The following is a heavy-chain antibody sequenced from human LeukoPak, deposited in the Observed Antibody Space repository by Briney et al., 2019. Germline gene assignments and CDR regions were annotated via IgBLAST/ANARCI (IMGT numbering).Heavy chain of an antibody. Sequence: SVKVSCKASGGTFSSYAISWVRQAPGQGLEWMGRTIPILGIANYAQKFQGRVTITADKSTSTAYMELSSLRSEDTAVYYCARGRTYYDISYGMDVWGRGTTVTVSS. CDR3: ARGRTYYDISYGMDV. J-gene: IGHJ6*02. V-gene: IGHV1-69*04. CDR2: TIPILGIA. D-gene: IGHD3-9*01. CDR1: GGTFSSYA.